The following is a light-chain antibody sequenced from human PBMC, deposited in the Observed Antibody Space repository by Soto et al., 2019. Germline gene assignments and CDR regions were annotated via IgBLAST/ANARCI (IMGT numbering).Light chain of an antibody. CDR3: AAWYDSPNVLYV. V-gene: IGLV1-44*01. Sequence: QSVLTQPPSVSGTPGQRVTISCSGSNSNIGSNNVNWYQQLPGTAPKLLICVNDQRPSGVPDRFSGSKSGNSASLTISGLQSEDEAEYYCAAWYDSPNVLYVFGTGTKVTVL. CDR1: NSNIGSNN. CDR2: VND. J-gene: IGLJ1*01.